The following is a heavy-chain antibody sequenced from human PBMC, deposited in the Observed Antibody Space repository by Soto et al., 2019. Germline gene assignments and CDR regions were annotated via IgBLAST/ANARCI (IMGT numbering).Heavy chain of an antibody. CDR3: ARTSMTTVTTYDY. J-gene: IGHJ4*02. CDR1: GGSFSGYY. V-gene: IGHV4-34*01. Sequence: QVQLQQWGAGLLKPSETLSLTCAVYGGSFSGYYWSWIRQPPGKGLEWIGEINHSGSTNYNPSLKSRVTTSVDTSKNQFSLKLSSVTAADTAVYYCARTSMTTVTTYDYWGQGTLVTVSS. D-gene: IGHD4-17*01. CDR2: INHSGST.